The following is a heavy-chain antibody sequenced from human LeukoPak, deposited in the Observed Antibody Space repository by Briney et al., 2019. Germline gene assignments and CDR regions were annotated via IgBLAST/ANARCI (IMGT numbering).Heavy chain of an antibody. CDR2: IKQDGSEK. D-gene: IGHD3-10*01. Sequence: PGGSLRLSCAASGFTFSSHWMSWVRQAPGKGLEWVANIKQDGSEKYYVDSVKGRFTISRDNAKNSLCLQMNSLRAEDTAVYYCARDLPTMVRGVVSSLFDYWGQGTLVTVSS. V-gene: IGHV3-7*01. CDR1: GFTFSSHW. J-gene: IGHJ4*02. CDR3: ARDLPTMVRGVVSSLFDY.